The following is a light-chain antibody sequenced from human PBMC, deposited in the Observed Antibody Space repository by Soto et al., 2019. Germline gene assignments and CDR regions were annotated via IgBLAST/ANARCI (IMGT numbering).Light chain of an antibody. CDR1: QGISSY. Sequence: AIRMTQSPSSLSASTGDRVTITCRASQGISSYLAWYQQKPGKAPKLLIYAASTLQSGVPSRFSGSGSGTDFTLTISCLQSEVFATYYCQQYYSYPQLTFGGGTKVEIK. CDR3: QQYYSYPQLT. CDR2: AAS. V-gene: IGKV1-8*01. J-gene: IGKJ4*01.